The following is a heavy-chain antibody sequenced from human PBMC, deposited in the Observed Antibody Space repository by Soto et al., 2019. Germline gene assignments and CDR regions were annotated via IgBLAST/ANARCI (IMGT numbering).Heavy chain of an antibody. D-gene: IGHD5-12*01. CDR1: SDSITSSNW. J-gene: IGHJ4*02. V-gene: IGHV4-4*02. CDR3: ARNRYGGYDFDY. CDR2: VSHSGST. Sequence: QVQLQESGPGLVKPSGTLSLTCAVSSDSITSSNWWSWVRQSPGKGLEWIGEVSHSGSTNYNPSLKSRVTISVDKSRNQFSLRLNSVTAADTAVYYCARNRYGGYDFDYWGQGTLVTVSS.